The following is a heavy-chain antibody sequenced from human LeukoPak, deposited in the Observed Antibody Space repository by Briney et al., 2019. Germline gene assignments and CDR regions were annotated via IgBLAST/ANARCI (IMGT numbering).Heavy chain of an antibody. CDR3: AKELYIQLWWYFDY. CDR2: ISAIGGST. CDR1: GFTFSTYA. D-gene: IGHD5-18*01. Sequence: GGSLRLSCAASGFTFSTYAMSWVRQAPGKGLEWVSTISAIGGSTYYADSVKGRFTISRDNSKNTLYLQMNSLRAEDTAVYYCAKELYIQLWWYFDYWGQGTLVTVSS. V-gene: IGHV3-23*01. J-gene: IGHJ4*02.